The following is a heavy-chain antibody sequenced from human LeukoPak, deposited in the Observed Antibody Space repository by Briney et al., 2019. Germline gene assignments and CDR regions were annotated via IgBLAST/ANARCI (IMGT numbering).Heavy chain of an antibody. D-gene: IGHD6-19*01. V-gene: IGHV3-74*01. CDR2: IDSDGSST. J-gene: IGHJ4*02. Sequence: GGTLSFSCAASGFTVSSNNMTWLRQAPGKGLVWVSRIDSDGSSTNYAGSVKGRFTISRDNVKNTLYLQMNSLTAEDTAVYYCARDAVNWGQGTLVTVSS. CDR1: GFTVSSNN. CDR3: ARDAVN.